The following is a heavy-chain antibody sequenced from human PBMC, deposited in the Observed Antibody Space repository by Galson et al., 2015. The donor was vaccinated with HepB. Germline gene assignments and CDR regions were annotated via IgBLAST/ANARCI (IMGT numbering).Heavy chain of an antibody. V-gene: IGHV3-48*02. CDR1: GFTFSSYS. D-gene: IGHD5-12*01. Sequence: SLRLSCAASGFTFSSYSMNWVRQAPGKGLEWVSYISSSSSTIYYADSVKGRFTISRDNAKSSLYLQMNSLRDEDTAVYYCARDMGYSGYDFVDYWGQGTLVTVSS. CDR3: ARDMGYSGYDFVDY. CDR2: ISSSSSTI. J-gene: IGHJ4*02.